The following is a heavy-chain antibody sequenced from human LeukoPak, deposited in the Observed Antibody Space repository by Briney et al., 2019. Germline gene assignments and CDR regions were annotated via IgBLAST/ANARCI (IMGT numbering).Heavy chain of an antibody. Sequence: GESLKISCKASGYNFPYYWLGWLRQVAGKGLEWIGIIHPGDSTTSYSPSFQGQVTISDDKSNTPAYLHWRSLNASDTAMYYCARHMEHTAKRSYWFDPWGQGTLVTVSS. D-gene: IGHD3-10*01. CDR3: ARHMEHTAKRSYWFDP. J-gene: IGHJ5*02. CDR1: GYNFPYYW. CDR2: IHPGDSTT. V-gene: IGHV5-51*01.